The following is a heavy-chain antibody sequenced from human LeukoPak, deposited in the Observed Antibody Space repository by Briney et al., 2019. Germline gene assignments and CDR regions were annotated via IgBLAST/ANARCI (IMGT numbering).Heavy chain of an antibody. D-gene: IGHD6-19*01. J-gene: IGHJ4*02. V-gene: IGHV4-38-2*02. CDR3: ARDFVAVAGIDY. CDR1: GYSISSGYY. Sequence: SETLSLTCTVSGYSISSGYYWGWIRQPPGKGLEWIGSIYHSGSTYYNPSLKSRVTISVDTSKNQFSLKLSSVTAADTAVYYCARDFVAVAGIDYWGQGTLVTVSS. CDR2: IYHSGST.